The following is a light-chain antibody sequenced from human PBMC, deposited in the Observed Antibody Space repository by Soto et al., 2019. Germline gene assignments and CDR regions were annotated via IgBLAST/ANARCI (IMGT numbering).Light chain of an antibody. Sequence: DIQMTQSPSTLSGSVGDRVTITCRASQTISSWLAWYQQKPGKAPKLLIYKASTLKSGVPSRFSGSGSGTEFTLTISRLEPEDFAVYYCQQYGSSPPVSFGGGTKVDIK. V-gene: IGKV1-5*03. J-gene: IGKJ4*01. CDR3: QQYGSSPPVS. CDR1: QTISSW. CDR2: KAS.